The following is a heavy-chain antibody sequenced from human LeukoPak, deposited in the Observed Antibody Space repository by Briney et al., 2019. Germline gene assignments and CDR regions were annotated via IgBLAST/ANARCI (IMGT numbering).Heavy chain of an antibody. V-gene: IGHV1-69*05. CDR1: GGTFSSYA. CDR3: ARLRAAAGTGGYYYYYMDV. Sequence: SVKVSRKASGGTFSSYAISWVRQAPGQGLEWMGGIIPIFGTANYAQKFQGRVTITTDESTSTAYMELSSLRSEDTAVYYCARLRAAAGTGGYYYYYMDVWGKGTTVTVSS. CDR2: IIPIFGTA. D-gene: IGHD6-13*01. J-gene: IGHJ6*03.